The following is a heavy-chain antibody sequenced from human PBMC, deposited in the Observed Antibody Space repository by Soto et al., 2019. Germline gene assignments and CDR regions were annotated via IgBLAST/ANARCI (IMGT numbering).Heavy chain of an antibody. CDR3: ARDMLYSSRSTVRFDI. CDR2: INTYNGHT. D-gene: IGHD6-13*01. CDR1: GYTFTNYV. Sequence: QVQLVQSVTEVKKPGASVKVSCKASGYTFTNYVISWVRQAPGQVLEWLAWINTYNGHTNYAQKLQGRVTLTTDTSTSPAYMELRSLRSDDTAVYYCARDMLYSSRSTVRFDIWGQGTMVTVSS. V-gene: IGHV1-18*01. J-gene: IGHJ3*02.